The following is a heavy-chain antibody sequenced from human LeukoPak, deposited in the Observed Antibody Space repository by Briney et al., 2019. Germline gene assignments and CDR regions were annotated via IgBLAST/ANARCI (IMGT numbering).Heavy chain of an antibody. J-gene: IGHJ4*02. V-gene: IGHV3-43*02. D-gene: IGHD1-26*01. CDR2: ISGDGGST. Sequence: GGSLRLSCAASGFTVSSNYMSWVRQAPGKGLEWVSLISGDGGSTYYADSVKGRFTISRDNSKNSLYLQMNSLRTEDTALYYCAKVIRSGRELLDYWGQGTLVTVSS. CDR1: GFTVSSNY. CDR3: AKVIRSGRELLDY.